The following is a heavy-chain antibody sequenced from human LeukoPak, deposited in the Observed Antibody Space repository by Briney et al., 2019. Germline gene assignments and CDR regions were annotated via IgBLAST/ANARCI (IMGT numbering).Heavy chain of an antibody. CDR2: TNPNSGNT. D-gene: IGHD2-2*02. CDR3: ARGFEDIVVVPAAILYYYYMDV. V-gene: IGHV1-8*03. Sequence: ASVKVSCKASGYTFTSYDINWVRQATGQGLEWMGWTNPNSGNTGYAQKFQGRVTITRNTSISTAYMELNSLRSEDTAVYYCARGFEDIVVVPAAILYYYYMDVWGKGTTVTVSS. J-gene: IGHJ6*03. CDR1: GYTFTSYD.